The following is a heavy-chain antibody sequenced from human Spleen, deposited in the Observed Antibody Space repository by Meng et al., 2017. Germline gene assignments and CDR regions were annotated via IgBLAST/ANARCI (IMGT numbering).Heavy chain of an antibody. V-gene: IGHV1-2*02. CDR3: AGGPSEYYFDF. CDR2: INPNSGGT. Sequence: ASVKVSCKTSGYTFTGYYLHWVRQAPGQGLEWMGWINPNSGGTKYAQKFQGRVTLTRDTSISTAYMDLSSLRSDDTVVYYCAGGPSEYYFDFWGRGTLVTVSS. D-gene: IGHD2/OR15-2a*01. J-gene: IGHJ4*02. CDR1: GYTFTGYY.